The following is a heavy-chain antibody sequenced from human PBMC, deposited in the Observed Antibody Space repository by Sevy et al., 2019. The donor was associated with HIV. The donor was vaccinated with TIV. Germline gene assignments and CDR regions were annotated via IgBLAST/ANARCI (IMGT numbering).Heavy chain of an antibody. J-gene: IGHJ4*02. V-gene: IGHV1-69*05. Sequence: ASVKVSCKASGGTFSNYAINWVRQAPGQGLEWMGGITPFFGTGNYALKFQDRVTITTDESARVVYMELSSLTSEDTAVYYCARGNAVTTRGDYFESWGQGSLVTVSS. CDR1: GGTFSNYA. D-gene: IGHD4-17*01. CDR2: ITPFFGTG. CDR3: ARGNAVTTRGDYFES.